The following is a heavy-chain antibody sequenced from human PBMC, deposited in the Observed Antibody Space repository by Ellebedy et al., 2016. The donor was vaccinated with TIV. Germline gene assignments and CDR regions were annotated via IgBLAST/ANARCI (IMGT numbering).Heavy chain of an antibody. Sequence: GGSLRLXXEASGFTFSSYAMDWVRQAPGKGLEWVAVISYDGSGEYYADSVKGRFTVSRDNSKNTLFLQMNSLRAEDTAVYYCAREGGRGYYPGYWGQGTLVTVSS. D-gene: IGHD3-22*01. CDR3: AREGGRGYYPGY. CDR2: ISYDGSGE. CDR1: GFTFSSYA. J-gene: IGHJ4*02. V-gene: IGHV3-30*04.